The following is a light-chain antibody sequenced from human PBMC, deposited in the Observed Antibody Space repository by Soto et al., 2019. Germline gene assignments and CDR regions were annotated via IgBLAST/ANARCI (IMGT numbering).Light chain of an antibody. CDR1: QSISNW. CDR2: DAS. CDR3: LQYNTYWT. Sequence: DIPMTQSPSTLSASVGDRVNITCRASQSISNWLAWYQQKPGKAPDLLISDASSLESGVPSRFSGSGFGTEFTLTISRLQPDDFATYYCLQYNTYWTFGQGTKVEIK. J-gene: IGKJ1*01. V-gene: IGKV1-5*01.